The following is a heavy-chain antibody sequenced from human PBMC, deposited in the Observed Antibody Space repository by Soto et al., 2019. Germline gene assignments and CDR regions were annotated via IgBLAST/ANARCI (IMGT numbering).Heavy chain of an antibody. D-gene: IGHD1-1*01. J-gene: IGHJ6*03. Sequence: EVQLLESGGGLVQPGGSLRLSCAASVFTFSSYAMSWVRQAPGQGLEWVSAISGFGAYTYYADSVEGRFTISRDNSNNTLHLQMDSLRAEDTAVYYCAKGETGTTGNYYYYMDVWCKGTTVTVSS. V-gene: IGHV3-23*01. CDR2: ISGFGAYT. CDR1: VFTFSSYA. CDR3: AKGETGTTGNYYYYMDV.